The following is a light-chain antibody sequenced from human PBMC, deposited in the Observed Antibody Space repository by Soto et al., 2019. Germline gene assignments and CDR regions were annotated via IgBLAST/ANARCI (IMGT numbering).Light chain of an antibody. CDR2: GNS. Sequence: QSVLTQPPSVSGTPGQRVTISGTGSSSNIGAGSGVHWYQQLPGTAPKLLIDGNSNRPSGVPDRFSGSKSGTSASLAITGLQAEDEADYYCQSYDSSLSGFWVFGGGTKLTVL. CDR1: SSNIGAGSG. J-gene: IGLJ3*02. V-gene: IGLV1-40*01. CDR3: QSYDSSLSGFWV.